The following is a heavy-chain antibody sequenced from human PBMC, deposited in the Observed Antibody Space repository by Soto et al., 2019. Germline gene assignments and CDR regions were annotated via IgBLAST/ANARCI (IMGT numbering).Heavy chain of an antibody. CDR1: GFTFSNYA. V-gene: IGHV3-23*01. CDR3: AKDQRGFTSTARIDY. Sequence: EVHLLESGGGLVQPGGSLRLSCAASGFTFSNYAMSWVRQAPGKGLEWVSSLSGSGGGTYYADSVKGRFTISRDNSKNTRYLQMNSVRAEDTAVYYCAKDQRGFTSTARIDYWGQGTLVTVSS. J-gene: IGHJ4*02. CDR2: LSGSGGGT. D-gene: IGHD6-13*01.